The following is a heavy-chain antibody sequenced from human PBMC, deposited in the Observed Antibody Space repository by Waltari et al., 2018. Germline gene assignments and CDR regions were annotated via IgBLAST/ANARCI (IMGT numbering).Heavy chain of an antibody. CDR1: GFSITDGDY. V-gene: IGHV4-38-2*02. J-gene: IGHJ6*03. CDR2: IYQSGSA. Sequence: QVQLQESGPGLVKPSETLSLTCNVSGFSITDGDYWVWSRQSPGKGLEWIGSIYQSGSAYYNPTLRSRVSLSVDTSKNQFSLILTSVTAADTAVYYCAKSGFYYSFMDVWGKGTTVTVSS. D-gene: IGHD3-10*01. CDR3: AKSGFYYSFMDV.